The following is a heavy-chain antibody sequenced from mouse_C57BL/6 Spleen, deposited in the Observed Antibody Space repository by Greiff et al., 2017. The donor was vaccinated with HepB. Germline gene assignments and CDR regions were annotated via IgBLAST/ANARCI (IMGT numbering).Heavy chain of an antibody. CDR1: GFTFSDYG. J-gene: IGHJ4*01. D-gene: IGHD2-14*01. V-gene: IGHV5-17*01. CDR2: ISSGSSTI. Sequence: EVKLMESGGGLVKPGGSLKLSCAASGFTFSDYGMHWVRQAPEKGLEWVAYISSGSSTIYYADTVKGRFTISRDNAENTLFLQMTSLRSEDTAMYYCAREENRPGAMDYWGQGTSVTVSS. CDR3: AREENRPGAMDY.